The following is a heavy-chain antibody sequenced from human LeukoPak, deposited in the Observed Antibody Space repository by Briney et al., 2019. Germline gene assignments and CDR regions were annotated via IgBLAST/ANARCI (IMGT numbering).Heavy chain of an antibody. CDR2: ISSSSSTI. CDR1: GFTFSSYS. CDR3: AYQGEFRAFDY. D-gene: IGHD3-10*01. J-gene: IGHJ4*02. V-gene: IGHV3-48*01. Sequence: GGSLRLSCAASGFTFSSYSMNWVRQAPGKGLKWVSYISSSSSTIYYADSVKGRFTISRDNAKNSLYLQMNSLRAEDTAVYYCAYQGEFRAFDYWGQGTLVTVSS.